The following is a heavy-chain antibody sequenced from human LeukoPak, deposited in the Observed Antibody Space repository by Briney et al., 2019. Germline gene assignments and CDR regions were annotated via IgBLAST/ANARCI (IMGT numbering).Heavy chain of an antibody. J-gene: IGHJ5*02. CDR2: ISYSGIT. Sequence: PSETLSLTCTVSGGSISNDFWSWIRQPPGKGLEWIVYISYSGITNYNPSLKSRVTISVDTSKNKFSLRLRSVTAADTAVYFCAGDTAAINIPGSRLDPWGQGTLVTVSS. CDR1: GGSISNDF. V-gene: IGHV4-59*08. D-gene: IGHD5-18*01. CDR3: AGDTAAINIPGSRLDP.